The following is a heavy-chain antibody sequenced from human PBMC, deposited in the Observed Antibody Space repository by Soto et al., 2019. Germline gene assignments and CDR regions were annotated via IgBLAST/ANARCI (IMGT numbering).Heavy chain of an antibody. CDR3: ARVAPERGYSSGWLRYYFDY. J-gene: IGHJ4*02. CDR1: GYTFTSYG. D-gene: IGHD6-19*01. CDR2: ISAYNGNT. V-gene: IGHV1-18*04. Sequence: ASVKVSCKASGYTFTSYGISWVRQAPGQGLEWMGWISAYNGNTNYAQKLQGRVTMTTDTSTSTAHMELRSLRSDDTAVYYCARVAPERGYSSGWLRYYFDYWGQGTLVTVSS.